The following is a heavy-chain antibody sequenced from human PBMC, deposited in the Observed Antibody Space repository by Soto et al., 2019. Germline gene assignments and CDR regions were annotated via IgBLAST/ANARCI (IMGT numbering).Heavy chain of an antibody. CDR3: ARDPGSCSSTSSLRYGMDV. Sequence: ASVKVSCKASGYAFTSYAMHWVGQAPGQRLEWMGWINAGNGNTKHSQKFQGRVTITRETSASTAYMELSSLRSEDKAVYYCARDPGSCSSTSSLRYGMDVWGQGTTVTVS. V-gene: IGHV1-3*01. D-gene: IGHD2-2*01. CDR2: INAGNGNT. CDR1: GYAFTSYA. J-gene: IGHJ6*02.